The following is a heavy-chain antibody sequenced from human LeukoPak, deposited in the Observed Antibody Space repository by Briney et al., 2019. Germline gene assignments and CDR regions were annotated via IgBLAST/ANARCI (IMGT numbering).Heavy chain of an antibody. J-gene: IGHJ4*02. CDR2: ISAYNGNT. CDR3: ARYCSSTSCPKDFDY. CDR1: GYTLTSYG. Sequence: ASVKVSCKASGYTLTSYGISWVRQAPGQGLEWMGWISAYNGNTNYAQKLQGRVTMTTDTSTSTAYMELRSLRSDDTAVYYCARYCSSTSCPKDFDYWGQGTLVTVSS. V-gene: IGHV1-18*01. D-gene: IGHD2-2*01.